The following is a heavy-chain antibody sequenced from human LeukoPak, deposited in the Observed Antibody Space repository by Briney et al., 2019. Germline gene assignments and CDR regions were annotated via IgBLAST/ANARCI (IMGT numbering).Heavy chain of an antibody. J-gene: IGHJ1*01. D-gene: IGHD3-3*01. Sequence: GGSLRLSCAASGFTFSSYEMNWVRQAPGKGLEWVSYISSSGSTIYYADSVKGRFTISRDNAKNSLFLQMNSLRAEDTAVYYCARGPLRGVVIPEYFQHWGQGTLVTVSS. CDR3: ARGPLRGVVIPEYFQH. CDR2: ISSSGSTI. V-gene: IGHV3-48*03. CDR1: GFTFSSYE.